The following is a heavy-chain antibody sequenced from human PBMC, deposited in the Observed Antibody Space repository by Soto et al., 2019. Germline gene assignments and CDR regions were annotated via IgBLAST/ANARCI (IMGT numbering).Heavy chain of an antibody. Sequence: GSSAKVPGKASGYTFTGYYMHWVRQAPVQGLEWMGWINPNSGGTNYAQKFQGRVTMTRDTSITTAYMELSRLRSDDTAVYYCAATEDSIGYHGITDYYYYGQAVWGQGTTVNVSS. CDR1: GYTFTGYY. J-gene: IGHJ6*02. CDR2: INPNSGGT. CDR3: AATEDSIGYHGITDYYYYGQAV. V-gene: IGHV1-2*02. D-gene: IGHD3-22*01.